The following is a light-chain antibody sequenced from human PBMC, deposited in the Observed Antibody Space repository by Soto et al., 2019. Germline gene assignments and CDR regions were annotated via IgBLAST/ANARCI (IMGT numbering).Light chain of an antibody. CDR1: QSVSSSY. J-gene: IGKJ3*01. CDR2: GAS. CDR3: QQYGRSPFT. V-gene: IGKV3-20*01. Sequence: EIVLTQSPGTLSLSPGERATLSCRASQSVSSSYLAWYQQKPGQAPSLLIYGASSRATGIPGRFSGSGSGTDFTLTISRLAPEDFAVYYCQQYGRSPFTFGPGTKVDIK.